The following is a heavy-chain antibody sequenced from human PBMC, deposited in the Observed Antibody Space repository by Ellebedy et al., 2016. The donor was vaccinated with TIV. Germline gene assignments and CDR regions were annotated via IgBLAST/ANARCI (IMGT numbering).Heavy chain of an antibody. J-gene: IGHJ6*03. CDR3: ARSSYGSGSYYTDYYYYYMDV. CDR1: GGTFSSYA. V-gene: IGHV1-69*13. CDR2: IIPIFGTA. Sequence: SVKVSXKASGGTFSSYAISWVRQAPGQGLEWMGGIIPIFGTANYAQKFQGRVTITADESTSTAYMELSSLRSEDTAVYYCARSSYGSGSYYTDYYYYYMDVWGKGTTVTVSS. D-gene: IGHD3-10*01.